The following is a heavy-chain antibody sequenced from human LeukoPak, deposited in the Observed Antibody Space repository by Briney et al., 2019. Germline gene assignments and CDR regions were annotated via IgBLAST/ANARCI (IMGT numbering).Heavy chain of an antibody. J-gene: IGHJ4*02. D-gene: IGHD5-12*01. Sequence: ASAKASCKASGYTFTSYAMHWVRQAPGQRLEWMGWINAGNGNTKYLQKFQGRVTFTRDTSASTAYMELSSLRSEDTAVYYCAVADYGDYWGQGTLVTVSS. CDR2: INAGNGNT. CDR3: AVADYGDY. CDR1: GYTFTSYA. V-gene: IGHV1-3*01.